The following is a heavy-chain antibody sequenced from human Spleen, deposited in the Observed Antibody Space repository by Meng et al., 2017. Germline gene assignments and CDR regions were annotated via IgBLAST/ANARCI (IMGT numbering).Heavy chain of an antibody. V-gene: IGHV4-39*07. D-gene: IGHD5-18*01. Sequence: LQLREAGHVLVKPSATLSLTCTVSGVSISSSSYYWGWTRQPPGKGLEWIGSIYFSGSTYYNPSLKSRVTISVDTSKNQFSLKLSSVTAADTAVYYCARSSDTAFHNWFAPWGQGTLVTVSS. CDR3: ARSSDTAFHNWFAP. CDR1: GVSISSSSYY. J-gene: IGHJ5*02. CDR2: IYFSGST.